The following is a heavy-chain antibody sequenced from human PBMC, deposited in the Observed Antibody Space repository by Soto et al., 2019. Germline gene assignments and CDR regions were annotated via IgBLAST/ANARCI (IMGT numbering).Heavy chain of an antibody. D-gene: IGHD2-2*01. CDR3: AAYIPDIVVVPAARGAFDI. J-gene: IGHJ3*02. Sequence: SVKVSCKASGFTFTSSAMQWVRQARGQRLEWIGWIVVGSGNTNYAQKFQERVTITRDMSTSTAYMELSSLRSEDTAVYYCAAYIPDIVVVPAARGAFDIWGQGTMVIVSS. CDR2: IVVGSGNT. V-gene: IGHV1-58*02. CDR1: GFTFTSSA.